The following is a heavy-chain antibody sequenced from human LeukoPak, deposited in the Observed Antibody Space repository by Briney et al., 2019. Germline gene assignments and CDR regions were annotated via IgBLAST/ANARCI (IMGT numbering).Heavy chain of an antibody. Sequence: GRSLRLSCAASGFTFDDYAMHWVRQAPGKGLEWVSYISSSSSTIYYADSVKGRFTISRDNANNSLYLQMNSLRAEDTAVYYCAREGSSSWYDGLDYWGQGTLVTVSS. D-gene: IGHD6-13*01. CDR3: AREGSSSWYDGLDY. J-gene: IGHJ4*02. CDR1: GFTFDDYA. CDR2: ISSSSSTI. V-gene: IGHV3-48*01.